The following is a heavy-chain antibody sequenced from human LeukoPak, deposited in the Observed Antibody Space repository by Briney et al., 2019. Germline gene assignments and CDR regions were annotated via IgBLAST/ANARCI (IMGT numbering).Heavy chain of an antibody. CDR3: ARRSSALDAFDI. D-gene: IGHD6-25*01. CDR1: GGTFSSHT. J-gene: IGHJ3*02. Sequence: ASVKVSCKASGGTFSSHTISWVRQAPGQGLEWMGRIIPILGIANYAQKFQGRVTITADKSTSTAYMELSSLRSEDTAVYYCARRSSALDAFDIWGQGTMVTVSS. V-gene: IGHV1-69*02. CDR2: IIPILGIA.